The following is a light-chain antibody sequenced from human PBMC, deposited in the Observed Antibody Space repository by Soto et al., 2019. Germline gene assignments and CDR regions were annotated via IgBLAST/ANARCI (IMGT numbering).Light chain of an antibody. CDR1: QSVTRNS. Sequence: EIVLTQSPGTLSLSPGERATLSCRASQSVTRNSLAWFQQIPGQAPRLLIYGASNRATGIPDRFSGSGSGTDFTLTISRLEPEDFAVYYCQQYIGLPRTFGQGTKLEIK. CDR3: QQYIGLPRT. CDR2: GAS. J-gene: IGKJ1*01. V-gene: IGKV3-20*01.